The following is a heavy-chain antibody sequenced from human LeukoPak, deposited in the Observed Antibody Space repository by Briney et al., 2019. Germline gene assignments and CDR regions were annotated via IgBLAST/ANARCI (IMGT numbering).Heavy chain of an antibody. CDR1: GGSISSGDYY. CDR3: ARAPNYYDSSGYYLYAFDI. D-gene: IGHD3-22*01. CDR2: IYYSGST. Sequence: SQTLSLTCTVSGGSISSGDYYWSWLRQPPGKGLEWIGYIYYSGSTYYNPSLKSRVTISVDTSKNQFSLKLSSVTAADTAVYYCARAPNYYDSSGYYLYAFDIWGQGTMVTVSS. J-gene: IGHJ3*02. V-gene: IGHV4-30-4*01.